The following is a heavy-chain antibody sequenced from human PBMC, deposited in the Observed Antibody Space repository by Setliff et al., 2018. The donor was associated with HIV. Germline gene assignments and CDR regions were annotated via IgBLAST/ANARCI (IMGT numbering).Heavy chain of an antibody. CDR3: ARGRSCESDWCWLYYNYYYGMDV. V-gene: IGHV4-34*01. CDR1: GGSISPHY. D-gene: IGHD2-8*01. CDR2: ITDDGTA. Sequence: PSETLSLTCTVSGGSISPHYWSWIRQSPGKGLEWIGEITDDGTATYTSSLKSRVTISLDTSKKQLSLKVTSVTAADTAIYYCARGRSCESDWCWLYYNYYYGMDVWAQGTAVTVTS. J-gene: IGHJ6*02.